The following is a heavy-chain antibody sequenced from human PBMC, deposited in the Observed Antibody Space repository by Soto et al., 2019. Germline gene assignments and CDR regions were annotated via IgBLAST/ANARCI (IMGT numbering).Heavy chain of an antibody. Sequence: GESLKISCKGSGYSFSTYWIGWVRQMPGKGLEWMGIIYPGDSDTRYSPSFQGQVTISADKSISTAYLQWSSLKASDTAMYYCSKFLAVRCRCPYYGMDVWGKGITVTVSS. CDR3: SKFLAVRCRCPYYGMDV. D-gene: IGHD3-3*01. J-gene: IGHJ6*04. CDR2: IYPGDSDT. V-gene: IGHV5-51*01. CDR1: GYSFSTYW.